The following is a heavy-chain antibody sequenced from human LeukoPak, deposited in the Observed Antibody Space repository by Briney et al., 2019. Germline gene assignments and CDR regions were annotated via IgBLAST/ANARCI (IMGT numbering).Heavy chain of an antibody. J-gene: IGHJ6*03. CDR1: GYSFTSYG. CDR2: ISAYNGNT. D-gene: IGHD3-10*01. CDR3: ARRNSGSYYYYMDV. V-gene: IGHV1-18*01. Sequence: ASVKVSCKTSGYSFTSYGISWVRQAPGQGLEWMGWISAYNGNTNYAQKLQGRVTMTTDTSTSTAYMELRSLRSDDTAVYYCARRNSGSYYYYMDVWGKGTTVTISS.